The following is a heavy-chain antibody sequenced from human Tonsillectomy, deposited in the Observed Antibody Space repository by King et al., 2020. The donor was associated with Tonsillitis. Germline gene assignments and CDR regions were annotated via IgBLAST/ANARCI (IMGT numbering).Heavy chain of an antibody. CDR2: IYPGDSDT. J-gene: IGHJ5*02. V-gene: IGHV5-51*01. CDR3: AIGGGPGPKNLRNWFDP. D-gene: IGHD4-17*01. CDR1: GYSFTSYW. Sequence: QLVQSGAEVKKPGESLKISCKGSGYSFTSYWIGWVRQMPGKGLEWMGIIYPGDSDTRYSPSFQSQVPNSADNSISTAYLQWSSPKASDTAMYYCAIGGGPGPKNLRNWFDPWGQGTLVTVSS.